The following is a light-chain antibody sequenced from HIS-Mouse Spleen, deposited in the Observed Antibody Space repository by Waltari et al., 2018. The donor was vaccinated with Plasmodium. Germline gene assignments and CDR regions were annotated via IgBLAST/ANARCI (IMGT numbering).Light chain of an antibody. J-gene: IGKJ1*01. CDR2: AAS. Sequence: DMQMTPSPSPPSASLVHRVTLTCRASQGISNYLAWYQQKPGKVPKLLIYAASTLQSGVPSRFSGSGSGTDFTLTISSLQPEDVATYYCQKYNSAPRTFGQGTKVEIK. CDR1: QGISNY. CDR3: QKYNSAPRT. V-gene: IGKV1-27*01.